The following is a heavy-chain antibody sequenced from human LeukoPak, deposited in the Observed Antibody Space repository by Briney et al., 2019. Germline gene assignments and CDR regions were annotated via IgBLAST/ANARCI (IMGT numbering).Heavy chain of an antibody. CDR3: ARDPPDSYYFDY. CDR1: GFTFSSYA. J-gene: IGHJ4*02. V-gene: IGHV3-30*01. D-gene: IGHD3-3*01. CDR2: ISYDGSNK. Sequence: PGRSLRLSCAASGFTFSSYAMHWVRQAPGKGPEWVAVISYDGSNKYYADSVKGRFTISRDNSKNTLYLQMNSLRAEDTAVYYCARDPPDSYYFDYWGQGTLVTVSS.